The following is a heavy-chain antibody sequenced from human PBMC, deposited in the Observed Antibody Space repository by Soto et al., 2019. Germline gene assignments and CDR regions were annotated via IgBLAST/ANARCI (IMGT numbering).Heavy chain of an antibody. CDR3: AKRGAPRVSWFDP. Sequence: LRLSCAASGFTFSSYAMSWVRQAPGRGLEWVSAISGSGGSTYYADSVKGRFTISRDNSKNTLYLQMNSPRAEDTAVYYCAKRGAPRVSWFDPWCPGTLVSVSS. CDR2: ISGSGGST. V-gene: IGHV3-23*01. J-gene: IGHJ5*02. D-gene: IGHD1-26*01. CDR1: GFTFSSYA.